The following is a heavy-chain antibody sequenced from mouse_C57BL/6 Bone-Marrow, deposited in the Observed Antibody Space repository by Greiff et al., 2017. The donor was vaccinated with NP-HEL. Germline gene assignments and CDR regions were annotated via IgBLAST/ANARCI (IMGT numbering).Heavy chain of an antibody. CDR1: EYEFPSHD. CDR3: AGHDHAMDY. J-gene: IGHJ4*01. V-gene: IGHV5-2*01. Sequence: EVQRVESGGGLVQPGESLKLSCESNEYEFPSHDMSCVRKTPEKMLELVAAINSDGGSTYYPATMEIRFIISRDNTKKTLYLQMSSLRAKDTALYYCAGHDHAMDYWGQGTSVTVSS. CDR2: INSDGGST.